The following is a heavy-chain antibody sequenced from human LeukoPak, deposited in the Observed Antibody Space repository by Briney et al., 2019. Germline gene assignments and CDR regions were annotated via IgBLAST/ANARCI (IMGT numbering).Heavy chain of an antibody. CDR2: IYYSGST. CDR3: ARQLYSYGAYFDY. CDR1: GGSISSSNYY. D-gene: IGHD5-18*01. V-gene: IGHV4-39*01. J-gene: IGHJ4*02. Sequence: SEALSLTCTVSGGSISSSNYYWGWLRQPPGTGLEWIGSIYYSGSTYYNPSLKSRVTISVDTSKNQFSLKLSSVTAADTAVYYCARQLYSYGAYFDYWGQGTLVTVSS.